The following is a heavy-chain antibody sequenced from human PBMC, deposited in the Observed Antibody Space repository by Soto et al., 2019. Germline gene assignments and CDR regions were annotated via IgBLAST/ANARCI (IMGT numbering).Heavy chain of an antibody. CDR2: IIPIFGTA. V-gene: IGHV1-69*13. J-gene: IGHJ5*02. D-gene: IGHD3-22*01. CDR3: ARDAGGDSSGYYYPIWFDP. Sequence: SVKVSCKASGGTFSSYASSWVRQAPGQGLEWMGGIIPIFGTANYAQKFQGRVTITADESTSTAYMELSSLRSEDTAVYYCARDAGGDSSGYYYPIWFDPWGQGTLVTVSS. CDR1: GGTFSSYA.